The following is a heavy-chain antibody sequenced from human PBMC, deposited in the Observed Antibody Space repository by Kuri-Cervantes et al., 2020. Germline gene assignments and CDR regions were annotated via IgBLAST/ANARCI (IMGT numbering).Heavy chain of an antibody. Sequence: GGSLRLSCAASGFTFSSYAMSWVRQAPGKGLEWVSAISGSGGSTYYADSVKGRFTISRDNSKNTLYLQMNSLRAEDTAVYYCAKDSHGDYGYYNYYGMDVWGQGTTVTVSS. V-gene: IGHV3-23*01. CDR2: ISGSGGST. J-gene: IGHJ6*02. CDR1: GFTFSSYA. D-gene: IGHD4-17*01. CDR3: AKDSHGDYGYYNYYGMDV.